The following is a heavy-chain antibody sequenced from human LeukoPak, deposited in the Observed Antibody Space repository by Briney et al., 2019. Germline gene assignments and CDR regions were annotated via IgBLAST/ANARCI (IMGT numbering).Heavy chain of an antibody. Sequence: PGGSLRLSCAASGFTFSDYYMSWIRQAPGKGPEWVSYISRGGNTIYYADSVKGRFIISRDNAKNSLYLQMNSLRAEDTAVYYCARELTVAGHYMDVWGKGTTVTVSS. CDR1: GFTFSDYY. D-gene: IGHD6-19*01. J-gene: IGHJ6*03. CDR2: ISRGGNTI. V-gene: IGHV3-11*01. CDR3: ARELTVAGHYMDV.